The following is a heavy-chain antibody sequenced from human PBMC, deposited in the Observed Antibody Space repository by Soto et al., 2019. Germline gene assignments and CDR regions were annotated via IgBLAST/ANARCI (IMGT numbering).Heavy chain of an antibody. V-gene: IGHV1-18*01. Sequence: ASVKVSCKASGNTVPNYAIHWVRQAPGQGLEWMGWISAYNGNTNYAQKLQGRVTMTTDTSTSTAYMELRSLRSDDTAVYYCARAGYCSGGSCYGYYYYGMDVWGQGTTVTVSS. D-gene: IGHD2-15*01. J-gene: IGHJ6*02. CDR3: ARAGYCSGGSCYGYYYYGMDV. CDR2: ISAYNGNT. CDR1: GNTVPNYA.